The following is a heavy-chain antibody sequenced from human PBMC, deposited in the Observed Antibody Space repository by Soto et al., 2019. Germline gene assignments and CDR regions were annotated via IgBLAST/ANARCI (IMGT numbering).Heavy chain of an antibody. CDR2: IYYSGST. V-gene: IGHV4-31*03. J-gene: IGHJ4*02. CDR1: GGSISSGGYY. CDR3: ASVATSLYFDY. Sequence: QVQLQASGPGLVKPSQTLSLTCTVSGGSISSGGYYWSWIRQHPGKGLEWLGYIYYSGSTYYNPSLKRRVTISGDTSKNQFALKLSSVTAADTAVYYGASVATSLYFDYWGPGTLVTVSS. D-gene: IGHD5-12*01.